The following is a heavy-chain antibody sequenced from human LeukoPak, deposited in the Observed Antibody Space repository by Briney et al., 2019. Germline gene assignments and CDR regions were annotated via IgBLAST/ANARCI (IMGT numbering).Heavy chain of an antibody. CDR1: GYSISSGYY. J-gene: IGHJ6*03. V-gene: IGHV4-38-2*02. Sequence: NSSETLSLTCTVSGYSISSGYYWGWIRQPPGKGLEWIGSIYHSGSTYYNPSLKSRVTISVDTSKNHFSLKLRSVTAADTAVYYCARGSYGSSSSDYYYYYMDVWGKGTTVTVSS. CDR2: IYHSGST. CDR3: ARGSYGSSSSDYYYYYMDV. D-gene: IGHD6-6*01.